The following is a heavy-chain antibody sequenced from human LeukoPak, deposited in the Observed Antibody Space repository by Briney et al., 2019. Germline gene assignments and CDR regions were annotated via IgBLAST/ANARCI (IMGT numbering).Heavy chain of an antibody. CDR3: ARAKYSSSWYYFDY. CDR2: IYTSGST. D-gene: IGHD6-13*01. Sequence: SETLSLTCTVSGGSISSYYWSWIQQPAGKGLEWIGRIYTSGSTNYNPSLKSRVTMSVDTSKNQFSLKLSSVTAADTAVYYCARAKYSSSWYYFDYWGQGTLVTVSS. J-gene: IGHJ4*02. CDR1: GGSISSYY. V-gene: IGHV4-4*07.